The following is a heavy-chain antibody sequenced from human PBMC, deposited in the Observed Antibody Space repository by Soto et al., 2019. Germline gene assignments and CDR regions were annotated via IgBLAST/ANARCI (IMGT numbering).Heavy chain of an antibody. CDR3: ARGLTAYYDFWSGQGRYFQH. D-gene: IGHD3-3*01. CDR1: GGSFSGYD. V-gene: IGHV4-34*01. Sequence: SKTLYLSCAVYGGSFSGYDWSCIRQPPEKGLEWIGEINHSGSTNYNPSLKRRVTISVDTSKNQFSLKLSSVTAADTAVYYCARGLTAYYDFWSGQGRYFQHWGQGTLVTV. J-gene: IGHJ1*01. CDR2: INHSGST.